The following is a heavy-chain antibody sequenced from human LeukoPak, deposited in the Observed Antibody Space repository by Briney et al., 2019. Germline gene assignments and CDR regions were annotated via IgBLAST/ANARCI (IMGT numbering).Heavy chain of an antibody. CDR2: ISWNSGST. J-gene: IGHJ4*02. D-gene: IGHD6-19*01. Sequence: GGSLRLSCAASGFTFDDYAMHWVRQVPGKGLEWVSGISWNSGSTGYADSVKGRFTISRDNAKNSLYLHMNSLSAEDTALYYCAKGKKITVAGLFDCWGQGTLVTVSS. V-gene: IGHV3-9*01. CDR3: AKGKKITVAGLFDC. CDR1: GFTFDDYA.